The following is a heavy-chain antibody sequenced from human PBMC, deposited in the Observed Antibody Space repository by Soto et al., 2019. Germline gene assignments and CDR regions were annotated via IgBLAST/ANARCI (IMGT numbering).Heavy chain of an antibody. CDR2: IYYSGST. CDR3: SRHYSSGCRNWFDP. V-gene: IGHV4-39*01. D-gene: IGHD6-19*01. Sequence: SETLSLTCSVSGGSINSSSYFWGWVHQPPGKGLEWIGSIYYSGSTYYNPSLRSRVTISVDTSKNQFSLKLSSVTAADTAVFYCSRHYSSGCRNWFDPWGQGTLVTVSS. CDR1: GGSINSSSYF. J-gene: IGHJ5*02.